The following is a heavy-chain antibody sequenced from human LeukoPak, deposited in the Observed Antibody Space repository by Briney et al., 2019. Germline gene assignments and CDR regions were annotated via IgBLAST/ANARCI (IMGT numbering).Heavy chain of an antibody. CDR1: GFTFSNAW. D-gene: IGHD5-24*01. CDR3: TTGTNKGDGYNFSY. V-gene: IGHV3-15*01. Sequence: GGSLRLSCAASGFTFSNAWMSWVRQAPGKGLEWVGRIKSKTDGGTTDYAAPVKGRFTISRDDSKNTLYLQMNSLKTEDTAVYYCTTGTNKGDGYNFSYWGQGTLVTVSS. J-gene: IGHJ4*02. CDR2: IKSKTDGGTT.